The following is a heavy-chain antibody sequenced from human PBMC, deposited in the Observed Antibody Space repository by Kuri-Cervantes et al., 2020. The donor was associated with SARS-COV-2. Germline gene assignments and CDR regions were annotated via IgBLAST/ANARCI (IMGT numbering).Heavy chain of an antibody. D-gene: IGHD4-17*01. V-gene: IGHV1-69*13. J-gene: IGHJ6*02. Sequence: SVKVSCKASGGTFSSYAISWVRQAPGQGLGWMGGIIPIFGTANYAQKFQGRVTITADESTSTAYMELSSLRSEDTAVYYCARKSIPLYGDYTDYYYYGMDVWGQGTTVTVSS. CDR3: ARKSIPLYGDYTDYYYYGMDV. CDR1: GGTFSSYA. CDR2: IIPIFGTA.